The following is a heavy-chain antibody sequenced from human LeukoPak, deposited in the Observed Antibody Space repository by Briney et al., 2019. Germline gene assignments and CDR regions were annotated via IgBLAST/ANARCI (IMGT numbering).Heavy chain of an antibody. CDR2: INHSGST. Sequence: SETLSLTCAVYGGSFSGYYWSWIRQPPGKGLEWIGEINHSGSTNYNPSLKSRVTISVDTSKNQFSLKLSSVTAADTAVYYCASGSVYYYDSSGYLYYFDYWGQGTLVTVPS. J-gene: IGHJ4*02. V-gene: IGHV4-34*01. CDR1: GGSFSGYY. CDR3: ASGSVYYYDSSGYLYYFDY. D-gene: IGHD3-22*01.